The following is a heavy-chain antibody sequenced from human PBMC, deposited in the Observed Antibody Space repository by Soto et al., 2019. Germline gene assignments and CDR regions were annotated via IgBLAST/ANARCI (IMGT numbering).Heavy chain of an antibody. Sequence: EVQLLESGGGLVKPGGSVRLSCVASGFTFGSYAMSWVRQAPGQGLDWVSTISGGDRTQYAEAVKGGFTISRDKAKNTLYLHINTLRVEDTAVYYCATGWDMATCWADWGQGTLVTVSS. CDR2: ISGGDRT. CDR1: GFTFGSYA. D-gene: IGHD5-12*01. V-gene: IGHV3-23*01. J-gene: IGHJ4*02. CDR3: ATGWDMATCWAD.